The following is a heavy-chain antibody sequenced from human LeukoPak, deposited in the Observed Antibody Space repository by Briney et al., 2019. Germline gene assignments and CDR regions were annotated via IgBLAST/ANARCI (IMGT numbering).Heavy chain of an antibody. Sequence: GGSLRLSCVASGFTFSRYGMHWVRQAPGKGLEWVAVILLDGSKEFYTDSVKGRSTISRDNSKNTLYLQMNSLRAEDTAVYYCAKHQRDIVVVPAGVGYYMDVWGKGTTVTVSS. CDR1: GFTFSRYG. CDR3: AKHQRDIVVVPAGVGYYMDV. V-gene: IGHV3-33*06. CDR2: ILLDGSKE. J-gene: IGHJ6*03. D-gene: IGHD2-2*01.